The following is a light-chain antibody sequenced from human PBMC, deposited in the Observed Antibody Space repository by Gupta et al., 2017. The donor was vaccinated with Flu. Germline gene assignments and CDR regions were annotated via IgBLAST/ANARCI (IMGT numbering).Light chain of an antibody. J-gene: IGKJ1*01. CDR2: AAS. V-gene: IGKV1-39*01. Sequence: DIQMTQSPSSLSASVGDRVTITCRASQSISTYLNWYQQRPGKAPKLLIYAASSLESGVPSRFSGSGYGTDFTLTISGRQAEDFASYYCQQSDSSQTWTFGQGTKVDIK. CDR3: QQSDSSQTWT. CDR1: QSISTY.